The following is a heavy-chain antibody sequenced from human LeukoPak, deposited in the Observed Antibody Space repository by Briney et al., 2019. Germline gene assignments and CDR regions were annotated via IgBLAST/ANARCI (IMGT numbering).Heavy chain of an antibody. CDR1: GGSFSGYY. D-gene: IGHD2-2*01. V-gene: IGHV4-34*01. Sequence: PSETLSLTCAVYGGSFSGYYWSWIRQPPGKGLEWIGEINHSGSTNYNPSLKSRVTISVDTSKNQFSLKLSSVTAADTAVYYCARTRIVVVPAAKNWFDPWGQGTLVTVSS. CDR3: ARTRIVVVPAAKNWFDP. CDR2: INHSGST. J-gene: IGHJ5*02.